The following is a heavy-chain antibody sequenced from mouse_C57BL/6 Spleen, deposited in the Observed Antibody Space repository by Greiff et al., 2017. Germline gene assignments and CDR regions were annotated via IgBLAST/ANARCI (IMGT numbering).Heavy chain of an antibody. J-gene: IGHJ1*03. CDR2: IWSDGST. D-gene: IGHD1-1*01. CDR3: ARGTGSSYWYFDV. V-gene: IGHV2-6*03. Sequence: VKVVESGPGLVAPSQSLSITCTVSGFSLTSYGVHWVRQPPGKGLEWLVVIWSDGSTTYNSALKSRLSISKDNSKSQVFLKMNSLQTDDTAMYYCARGTGSSYWYFDVWGTGTTVTVSS. CDR1: GFSLTSYG.